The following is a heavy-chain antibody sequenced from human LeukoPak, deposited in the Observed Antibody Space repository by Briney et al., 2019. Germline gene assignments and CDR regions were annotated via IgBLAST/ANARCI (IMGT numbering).Heavy chain of an antibody. CDR1: GYSISSGYY. CDR3: ARDGGDY. V-gene: IGHV4-38-2*02. D-gene: IGHD3-16*01. J-gene: IGHJ4*02. Sequence: PSETLSLTCTVSGYSISSGYYWGWIRQPPGKGLEWIGSIYHSGSTYYNPSLKSRVTISVDTSKNQFSLKLSSVTAADTAVYYCARDGGDYWGQGTLVTVSS. CDR2: IYHSGST.